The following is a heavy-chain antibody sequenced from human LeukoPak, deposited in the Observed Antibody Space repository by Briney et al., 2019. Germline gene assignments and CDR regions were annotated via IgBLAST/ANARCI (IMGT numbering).Heavy chain of an antibody. CDR3: ARGGVYCSSTSCYIDWFDP. CDR2: INHSGST. D-gene: IGHD2-2*02. CDR1: GGSFSGYY. V-gene: IGHV4-34*01. Sequence: PSETLSLTCAVYGGSFSGYYWSWIRQPPGKGLEGIGEINHSGSTNYNPSLKSRVTISVDTSKNQFSLKLSPVTAADTAVYYCARGGVYCSSTSCYIDWFDPWGQGTLVTVSS. J-gene: IGHJ5*02.